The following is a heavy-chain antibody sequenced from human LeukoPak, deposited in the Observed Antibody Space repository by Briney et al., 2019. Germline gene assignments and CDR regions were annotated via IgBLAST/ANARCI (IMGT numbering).Heavy chain of an antibody. V-gene: IGHV4-39*01. D-gene: IGHD2-21*02. Sequence: PQTLSLTCTLATGSTSSSSYYWDWLRQPPGKGLEWIGSIYYSGSTHYNPSLKCRFTISVDTSKNQFSLKLSSVAAADTAVYYCAGHDLVVTATILDYWGQGTLVTVSS. CDR1: TGSTSSSSYY. CDR2: IYYSGST. CDR3: AGHDLVVTATILDY. J-gene: IGHJ4*02.